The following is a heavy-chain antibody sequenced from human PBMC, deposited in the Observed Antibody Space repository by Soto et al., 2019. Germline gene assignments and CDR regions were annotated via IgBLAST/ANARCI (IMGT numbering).Heavy chain of an antibody. CDR1: GFTFSSYG. CDR3: ARDSGSTAMEYYSDY. D-gene: IGHD5-18*01. J-gene: IGHJ4*02. CDR2: IWYDGSNK. Sequence: QVQLVESGGGVVQPGRSLRLSCAASGFTFSSYGMHWVRQAPGKGLEWVAVIWYDGSNKYYADSVKGRFTISRDNSKNTLYLQMNSLRAEDTAVYYCARDSGSTAMEYYSDYWGQGTLVTVSS. V-gene: IGHV3-33*01.